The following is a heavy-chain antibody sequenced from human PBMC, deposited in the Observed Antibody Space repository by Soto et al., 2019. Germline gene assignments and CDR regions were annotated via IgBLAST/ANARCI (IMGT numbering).Heavy chain of an antibody. CDR3: ARASGYCSGGTCFPFDY. Sequence: PSETLSLTCDVSGGSISFGTYSWYWIRQPPGKGLEWIGYIYHSGSFYYNPSLKSRVTISMDRSKNQFSLNLHSVTAADTAVYYCARASGYCSGGTCFPFDYWGRGTLVTVSS. CDR1: GGSISFGTYS. V-gene: IGHV4-30-2*01. CDR2: IYHSGSF. D-gene: IGHD2-15*01. J-gene: IGHJ4*02.